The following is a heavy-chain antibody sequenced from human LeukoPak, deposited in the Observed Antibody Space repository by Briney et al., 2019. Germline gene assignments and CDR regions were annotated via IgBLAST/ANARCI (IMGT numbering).Heavy chain of an antibody. CDR2: ISSSSDTI. CDR1: GFTFGSYS. V-gene: IGHV3-48*04. J-gene: IGHJ4*02. CDR3: ARGFSGTYYSGSGSSDF. D-gene: IGHD3-10*01. Sequence: GGSLRLSCEASGFTFGSYSMNWVRLAPGKGLEWVSYISSSSDTIYYADSVRGRFTMSRDNAKNSLYLQMNSLRAEDTAVYYCARGFSGTYYSGSGSSDFWGQGTLVTVSS.